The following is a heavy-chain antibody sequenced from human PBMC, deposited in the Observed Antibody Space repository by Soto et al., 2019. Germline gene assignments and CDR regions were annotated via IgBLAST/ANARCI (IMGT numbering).Heavy chain of an antibody. D-gene: IGHD3-3*01. J-gene: IGHJ5*02. CDR1: GGSISSSSYY. CDR2: IYYSGST. CDR3: ARSYYDLWSGYFLNWFDP. Sequence: SETLSLTCTVSGGSISSSSYYWGWIRQPPGKGLEWIGSIYYSGSTYYNPSLKSRVTISVDTSKNQFSLKLSSVTAADTAVYYCARSYYDLWSGYFLNWFDPWGQGTLVTVSS. V-gene: IGHV4-39*01.